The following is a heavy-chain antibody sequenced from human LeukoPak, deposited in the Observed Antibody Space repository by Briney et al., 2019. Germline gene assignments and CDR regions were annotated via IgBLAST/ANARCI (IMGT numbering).Heavy chain of an antibody. Sequence: GGSLRLSCAASGFTFSRFLMHWVRQAPGKGLVWVSLISNDGRTTRYADSVKGRFTISRDNAKNTLYLQMNSLRAEDTAVYYCARDGRDGYNNRWFDPWGQGTLVTVSS. D-gene: IGHD5-24*01. CDR1: GFTFSRFL. CDR2: ISNDGRTT. V-gene: IGHV3-74*01. J-gene: IGHJ5*02. CDR3: ARDGRDGYNNRWFDP.